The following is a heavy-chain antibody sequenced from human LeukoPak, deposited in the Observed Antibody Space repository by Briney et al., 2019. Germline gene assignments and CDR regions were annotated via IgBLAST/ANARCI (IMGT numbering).Heavy chain of an antibody. V-gene: IGHV1-69*06. CDR2: IIPIFGTA. CDR1: GGTFSSYA. D-gene: IGHD3-10*01. CDR3: ARAIRGSKIASRYYYYYMDV. Sequence: SVKVSCKASGGTFSSYAISWVRQAPGQGLEWMGGIIPIFGTANYAQKFQGRVTITADKSTSTAYMELYSLRSEDTAVYYCARAIRGSKIASRYYYYYMDVWGKGTTVTVSS. J-gene: IGHJ6*03.